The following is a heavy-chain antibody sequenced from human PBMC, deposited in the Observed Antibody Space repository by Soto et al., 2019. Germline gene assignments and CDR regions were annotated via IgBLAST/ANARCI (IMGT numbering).Heavy chain of an antibody. J-gene: IGHJ4*02. D-gene: IGHD2-15*01. Sequence: QPGGSLRLSCAASGFTFNHYAMSWVRQAPGRGLEWVSIIIANGGTYYADSVKGRFTISRDNSNNTVYLQMSSLRVEDTAIYYCARDYTVAADPSSVILFDYWGQGALVTVSS. CDR1: GFTFNHYA. CDR2: IIANGGT. CDR3: ARDYTVAADPSSVILFDY. V-gene: IGHV3-23*01.